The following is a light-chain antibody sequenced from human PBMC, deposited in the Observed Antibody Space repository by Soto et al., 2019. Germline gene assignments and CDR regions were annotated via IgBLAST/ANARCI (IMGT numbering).Light chain of an antibody. CDR3: QQYYTYPRT. CDR2: ATS. CDR1: QDISNY. V-gene: IGKV1-16*02. J-gene: IGKJ1*01. Sequence: DIQMTQSPSSLSASVGDTVSITCRASQDISNYLAWFQQKPGKAPTSLIYATSRLQSGVPPKFSGSRSGTDFTLTISSLQPEDFATYYCQQYYTYPRTFGQGTKVEIK.